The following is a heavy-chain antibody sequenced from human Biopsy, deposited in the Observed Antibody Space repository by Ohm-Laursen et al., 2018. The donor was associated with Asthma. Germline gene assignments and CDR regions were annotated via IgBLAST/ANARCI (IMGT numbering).Heavy chain of an antibody. D-gene: IGHD6-19*01. CDR3: ARCQVGYSSGWSLLLKKIYYPGMDV. V-gene: IGHV1-69*13. Sequence: SVKVSCKVPGGTFSNFAISWVRQAPGQGLEWLGGIMTVFGTTNYAQKFQGRVTITADESTSTAYMEVTSLRSEDTAIYYCARCQVGYSSGWSLLLKKIYYPGMDVWGQGTAVTVSS. CDR2: IMTVFGTT. CDR1: GGTFSNFA. J-gene: IGHJ6*02.